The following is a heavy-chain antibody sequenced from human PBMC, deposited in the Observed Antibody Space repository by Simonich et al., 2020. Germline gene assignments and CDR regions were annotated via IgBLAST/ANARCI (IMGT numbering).Heavy chain of an antibody. CDR3: ARGISSGWYWYFDL. CDR1: GGSISSYS. V-gene: IGHV4-59*01. J-gene: IGHJ2*01. CDR2: IYYSGST. Sequence: QVQLQESGPGLVKPSETLSLTCTVSGGSISSYSWSWIRQPPGKGLEGIGYIYYSGSTNYNPPLKSRVTISVDTSKNQFSLKLSSVTAADTAVYYCARGISSGWYWYFDLWGRGTLVTVSS. D-gene: IGHD6-19*01.